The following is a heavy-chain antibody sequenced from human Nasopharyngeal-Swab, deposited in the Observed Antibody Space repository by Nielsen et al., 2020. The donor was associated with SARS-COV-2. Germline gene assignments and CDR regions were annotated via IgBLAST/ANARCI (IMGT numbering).Heavy chain of an antibody. CDR2: INAGNGNT. D-gene: IGHD3-22*01. V-gene: IGHV1-3*01. J-gene: IGHJ4*02. CDR3: ARNLRAHYYYDSSGYTGPADY. Sequence: ASVQVSCKASGYTFTSYAMHWVRQAPGQRLEWMGWINAGNGNTKYSQKFQGRVTITRDTSASTAYMELSSLRSEDTAVYYCARNLRAHYYYDSSGYTGPADYWGQGTLVTVSS. CDR1: GYTFTSYA.